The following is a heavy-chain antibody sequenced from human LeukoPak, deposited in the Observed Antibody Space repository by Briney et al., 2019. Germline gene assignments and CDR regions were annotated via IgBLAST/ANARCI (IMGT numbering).Heavy chain of an antibody. CDR1: GFTFSSHP. V-gene: IGHV3-30*04. CDR3: VKEANGFDM. J-gene: IGHJ3*02. D-gene: IGHD2-8*01. CDR2: IANDGRFT. Sequence: GRSLRLSCAASGFTFSSHPMNWVRQAPGKGLEWVAVIANDGRFTHYADSVKGRFTISRDNSKSTLEMQMNSLRAEDTALYYCVKEANGFDMWGLGTMVTVS.